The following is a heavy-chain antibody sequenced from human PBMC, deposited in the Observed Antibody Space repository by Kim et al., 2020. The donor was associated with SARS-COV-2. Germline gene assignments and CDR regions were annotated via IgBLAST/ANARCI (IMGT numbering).Heavy chain of an antibody. D-gene: IGHD3-9*01. CDR1: GFTFSDYY. J-gene: IGHJ6*02. V-gene: IGHV3-11*01. CDR3: ARDRRAYYDILTGYNIAGYYGMDV. CDR2: ISSSGSTI. Sequence: GGSLRLSCAASGFTFSDYYMSWIRQAPGKGLEWVSYISSSGSTIYYADSVKGRFTISRDNAKNSLYLQMNSLRAEDTAVYYCARDRRAYYDILTGYNIAGYYGMDVWGQGTTVTVSS.